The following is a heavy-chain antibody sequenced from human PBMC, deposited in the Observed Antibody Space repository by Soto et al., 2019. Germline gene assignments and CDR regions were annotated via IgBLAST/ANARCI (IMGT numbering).Heavy chain of an antibody. CDR1: GGSISTGDYY. D-gene: IGHD2-21*01. CDR3: ATDPVGDYLYYGLDV. J-gene: IGHJ6*02. CDR2: IYYSGNT. Sequence: SETLSLTCTVSGGSISTGDYYWSWIRQPPGKGLEWIGYIYYSGNTYFNPSLKSRVAFSIDTSKNQFSLKLTSVTAADTAVYHRATDPVGDYLYYGLDVWGQGTTVTVS. V-gene: IGHV4-30-4*01.